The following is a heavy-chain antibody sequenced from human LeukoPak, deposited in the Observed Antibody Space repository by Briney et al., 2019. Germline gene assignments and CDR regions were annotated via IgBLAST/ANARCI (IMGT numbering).Heavy chain of an antibody. D-gene: IGHD3-3*01. V-gene: IGHV4-59*01. CDR3: ARGLEWLLYFDY. CDR1: GGSISSYY. J-gene: IGHJ4*02. CDR2: IYYSGST. Sequence: KASETLSLTCTVSGGSISSYYWSWMRQPPGKGLEWIGYIYYSGSTNYNPSLKSRVTISLDTSKNQFSLKLSSVTAADTAVYYCARGLEWLLYFDYWGQGTLVTVSS.